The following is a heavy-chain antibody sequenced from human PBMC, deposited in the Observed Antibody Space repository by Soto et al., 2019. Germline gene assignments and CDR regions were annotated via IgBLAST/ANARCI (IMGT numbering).Heavy chain of an antibody. Sequence: GGSLRLSCAGSGFTFRRYWMSWVRQAPGKEVEWVASIKEDGSVKHYVDPVKGRFTISRDNAKNSLYLQMNRLRVEDTAVYYCAREAYWGQGAVVTVS. V-gene: IGHV3-7*01. J-gene: IGHJ1*01. CDR1: GFTFRRYW. CDR3: AREAY. CDR2: IKEDGSVK.